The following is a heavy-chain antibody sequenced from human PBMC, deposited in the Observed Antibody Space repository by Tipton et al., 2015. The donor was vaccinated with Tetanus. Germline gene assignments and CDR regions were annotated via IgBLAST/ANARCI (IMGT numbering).Heavy chain of an antibody. V-gene: IGHV4-59*01. CDR1: RGSRSANY. D-gene: IGHD3-22*01. CDR3: ACGSGYFDSGYHSPLDF. CDR2: IQYNGIT. Sequence: LRLSCAVSRGSRSANYWSWIRQSPGKGLEWIGYIQYNGITNYHPSLKSRVAISVDSSTSQFSLRLASVTAADTAVYYCACGSGYFDSGYHSPLDFWGRGTLVTVSS. J-gene: IGHJ4*02.